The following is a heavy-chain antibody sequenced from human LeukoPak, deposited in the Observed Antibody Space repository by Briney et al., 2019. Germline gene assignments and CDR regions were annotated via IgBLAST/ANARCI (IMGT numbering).Heavy chain of an antibody. V-gene: IGHV4-30-4*07. CDR1: GGSISSGGYS. CDR2: IYYSGST. J-gene: IGHJ3*02. D-gene: IGHD4-17*01. Sequence: SQTLSLTCAVSGGSISSGGYSWSWIRQPPGKGLEGIGYIYYSGSTYYNPSLKSRVTISVDTSKNQFSLKLSSVTAADTAVYYCAREASTVTTPDAFDIWGQGTMVTVSS. CDR3: AREASTVTTPDAFDI.